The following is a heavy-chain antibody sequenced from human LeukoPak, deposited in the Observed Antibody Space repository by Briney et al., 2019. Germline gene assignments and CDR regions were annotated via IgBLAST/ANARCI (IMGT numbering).Heavy chain of an antibody. CDR3: ARGRDYDFWSGYNGHYFDY. D-gene: IGHD3-3*01. Sequence: SETLSLTCAVYGGSFSGYYWSWIRQPPGKGLGWIGEINHSGSTNYNPSLKSRVTISVDTSKNQFSLKLSSVTAADTAVYYCARGRDYDFWSGYNGHYFDYWGQGTLVTVSS. CDR2: INHSGST. J-gene: IGHJ4*02. V-gene: IGHV4-34*01. CDR1: GGSFSGYY.